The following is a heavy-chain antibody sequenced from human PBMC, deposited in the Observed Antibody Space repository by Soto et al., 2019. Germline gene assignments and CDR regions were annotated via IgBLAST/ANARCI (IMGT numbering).Heavy chain of an antibody. V-gene: IGHV3-7*05. J-gene: IGHJ3*02. D-gene: IGHD3-22*01. CDR2: IREDGSLK. Sequence: PGGSLRLSCAASGFILSNYWMIWVRQAPGKGLEWVANIREDGSLKYYLVSVSGRFTISRDNTKNSLYLQMDSLRVEDTAVYYCTRDRNYFDSSGNFYDAFDIWGQGTMVTVSS. CDR1: GFILSNYW. CDR3: TRDRNYFDSSGNFYDAFDI.